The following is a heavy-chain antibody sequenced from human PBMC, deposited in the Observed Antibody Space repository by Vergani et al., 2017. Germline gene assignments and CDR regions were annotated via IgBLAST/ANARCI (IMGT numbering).Heavy chain of an antibody. CDR1: GFIFSSYA. Sequence: EVQLLESGGGSAQPGESLRLSCVASGFIFSSYAMTWVRQAPGKGLEWVSSISASDGNTYYADSVKGRVTISRDKSKNTLYLQMNSLRAEDTAVYYCARVGRSAVAGTFGAFDMWGQGTMVTVSS. V-gene: IGHV3-23*01. D-gene: IGHD6-19*01. CDR2: ISASDGNT. J-gene: IGHJ3*02. CDR3: ARVGRSAVAGTFGAFDM.